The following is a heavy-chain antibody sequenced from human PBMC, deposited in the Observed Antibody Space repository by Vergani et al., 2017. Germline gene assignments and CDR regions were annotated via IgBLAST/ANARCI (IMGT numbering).Heavy chain of an antibody. CDR1: GFTFSSYA. V-gene: IGHV3-23*01. J-gene: IGHJ4*02. D-gene: IGHD6-19*01. CDR3: AKAYSSGWYYFDY. CDR2: ISGSGVST. Sequence: EVQLLESGGGLVQPGGSLRLSCAASGFTFSSYAMSWVRQAPGKGLEWVSAISGSGVSTYYADSVKGRFTISRDNSKNTLYLQMNSLRAEDTAVYYCAKAYSSGWYYFDYWGQGTLVTFSS.